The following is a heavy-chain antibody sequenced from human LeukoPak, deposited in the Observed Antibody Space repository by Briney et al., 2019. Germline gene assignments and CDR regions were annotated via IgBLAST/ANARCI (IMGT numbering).Heavy chain of an antibody. CDR3: TTVIVVVPAAISDAFDI. CDR2: IKSKTDGGTT. CDR1: GFTFSNAW. Sequence: GGSLRLSCAASGFTFSNAWMSWVRQAPGKGLEWVCRIKSKTDGGTTDYAAHVKGRFTISRTISKNTLYLQMNSLKTEDTAVYYCTTVIVVVPAAISDAFDIWGQGTMVAVSS. D-gene: IGHD2-2*01. J-gene: IGHJ3*02. V-gene: IGHV3-15*01.